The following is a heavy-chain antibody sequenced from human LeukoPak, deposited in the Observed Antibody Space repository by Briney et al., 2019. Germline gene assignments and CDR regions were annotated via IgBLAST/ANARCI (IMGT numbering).Heavy chain of an antibody. Sequence: SETLSLTCTVSGGSISSYYWSWIRQPAGKGLEWIGRIYTSGSTNYNPSLKSRVTMSVDTSKNQFSLKLSSVTAADTAVYYCARGRMDYYDSSGYYYYYYGMDVWGQGTTVTVPS. J-gene: IGHJ6*02. CDR1: GGSISSYY. V-gene: IGHV4-4*07. CDR3: ARGRMDYYDSSGYYYYYYGMDV. D-gene: IGHD3-22*01. CDR2: IYTSGST.